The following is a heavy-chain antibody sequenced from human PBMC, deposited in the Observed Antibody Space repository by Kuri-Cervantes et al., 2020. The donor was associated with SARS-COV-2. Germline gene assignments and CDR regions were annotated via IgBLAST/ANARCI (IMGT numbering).Heavy chain of an antibody. CDR2: IYYSGGT. Sequence: SETLSLTCTVSGGSISSYYWSWIRQPPGKGLEWIGYIYYSGGTNYNPSLKSRVTISVDTSKNQFSLKLSSVTAADTAVYYCATAEDTARPWYFALWGRGTLVTVSS. CDR3: ATAEDTARPWYFAL. CDR1: GGSISSYY. D-gene: IGHD5-18*01. J-gene: IGHJ2*01. V-gene: IGHV4-59*01.